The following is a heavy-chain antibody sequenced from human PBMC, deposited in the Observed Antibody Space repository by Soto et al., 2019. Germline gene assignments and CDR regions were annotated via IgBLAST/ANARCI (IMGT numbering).Heavy chain of an antibody. CDR3: AREIWDIRSVMDV. J-gene: IGHJ6*02. V-gene: IGHV3-74*01. CDR1: GFTFSNYW. Sequence: EVQLVESGGDLVQPGGSLRLSCAASGFTFSNYWMHWVRQAPGKGLMWVSRISTDGITTNYADSVKGRFTIFRDNAKNTLYLQMNSLRDEDTAVYYCAREIWDIRSVMDVWGQGTTVTVSS. D-gene: IGHD1-26*01. CDR2: ISTDGITT.